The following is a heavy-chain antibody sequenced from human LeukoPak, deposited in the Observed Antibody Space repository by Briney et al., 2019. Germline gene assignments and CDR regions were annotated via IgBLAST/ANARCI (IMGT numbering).Heavy chain of an antibody. CDR1: GFTFSSYA. CDR2: ISYDGSNK. V-gene: IGHV3-30*04. D-gene: IGHD2-15*01. CDR3: ARDLLSFLVVVVAATPYFDY. Sequence: GRSLRLSCAASGFTFSSYAMHWVRQAPGKGLEWVAVISYDGSNKYYADSVKGRITISRDNSKNTLYLQMNSLRAEDTAVYYCARDLLSFLVVVVAATPYFDYWGQGTLVTVSS. J-gene: IGHJ4*02.